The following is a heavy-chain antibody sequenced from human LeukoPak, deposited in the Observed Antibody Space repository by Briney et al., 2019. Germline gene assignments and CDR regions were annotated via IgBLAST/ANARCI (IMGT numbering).Heavy chain of an antibody. CDR2: INHSGST. V-gene: IGHV4-34*01. CDR3: ARRANCSSTSCPLTTYYFDY. D-gene: IGHD2-2*01. Sequence: SETLSLTCAVYGGSFSGYYWSWIRQPPGKGLEWIGEINHSGSTNYNPSLKSRVTISVDTSKNQFSLKLSSVTAADTAVYYCARRANCSSTSCPLTTYYFDYWGQGTLVTVSS. J-gene: IGHJ4*02. CDR1: GGSFSGYY.